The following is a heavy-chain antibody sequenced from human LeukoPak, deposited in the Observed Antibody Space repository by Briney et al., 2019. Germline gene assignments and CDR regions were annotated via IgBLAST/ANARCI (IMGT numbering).Heavy chain of an antibody. CDR1: GGSISSSDYY. CDR2: IFYSGST. CDR3: ARHRRYHGSGSYYSDFDS. V-gene: IGHV4-39*01. D-gene: IGHD3-10*01. J-gene: IGHJ4*02. Sequence: SETLSLTCTVSGGSISSSDYYWGWIRQPPGKGLEWIGSIFYSGSTYYNPSLKSPVTISADMSKNYFSLRLSSVTAADTATYYCARHRRYHGSGSYYSDFDSWGQGILVTVSS.